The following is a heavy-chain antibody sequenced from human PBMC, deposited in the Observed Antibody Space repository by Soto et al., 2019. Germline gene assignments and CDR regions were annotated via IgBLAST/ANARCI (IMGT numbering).Heavy chain of an antibody. CDR2: IYYSGST. J-gene: IGHJ3*02. CDR1: GGSISSYY. D-gene: IGHD2-21*02. CDR3: ARACGGDCFKDDAFDI. Sequence: TLSLTCTVSGGSISSYYWSWIRQPPGKGLEWIGYIYYSGSTNYNPSLKSRVTISVDTSKNQFSLKVSSVTAADTAVYYCARACGGDCFKDDAFDIWGQGTMVTVSS. V-gene: IGHV4-59*01.